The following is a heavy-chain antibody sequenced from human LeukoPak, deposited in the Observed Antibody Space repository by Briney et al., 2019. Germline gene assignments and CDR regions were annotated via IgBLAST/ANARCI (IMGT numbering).Heavy chain of an antibody. V-gene: IGHV3-23*01. CDR1: GFTFSSYA. Sequence: PGGSLRLSCAASGFTFSSYAMNWVRQAPGKGLEWVSGIGGSGGSTYYADSVQGRFTISRDNFKHTLYLQMNSLRVEDTAVYYCARGARFCSDGNCVAFDYWGQGTLVTVSS. CDR3: ARGARFCSDGNCVAFDY. J-gene: IGHJ4*02. CDR2: IGGSGGST. D-gene: IGHD2-15*01.